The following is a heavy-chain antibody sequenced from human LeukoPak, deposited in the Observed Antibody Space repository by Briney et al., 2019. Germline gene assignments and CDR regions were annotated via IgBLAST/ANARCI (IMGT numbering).Heavy chain of an antibody. J-gene: IGHJ4*02. D-gene: IGHD3-10*01. CDR3: APHRFGEPHFEY. V-gene: IGHV4-59*08. CDR2: VYKTGHT. CDR1: DNSISSFY. Sequence: SETLSLTCTASDNSISSFYWSWIRQPPGKGLEWIGFVYKTGHTNYNPSLKSRVAISLDGSKSQVSLRLTSVTAADTAVYYCAPHRFGEPHFEYWGRGTLVSVSS.